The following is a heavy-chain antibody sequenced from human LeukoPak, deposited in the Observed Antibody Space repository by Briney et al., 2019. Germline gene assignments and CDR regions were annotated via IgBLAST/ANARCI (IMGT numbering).Heavy chain of an antibody. CDR2: ISSSSSYI. CDR3: ARDIGINWFDP. D-gene: IGHD2-15*01. V-gene: IGHV3-21*01. J-gene: IGHJ5*02. CDR1: GFTFSSYS. Sequence: GGSLRLSCAASGFTFSSYSMNWVRQAPGKGLELVSSISSSSSYIYYADSVKGRFTISRDNAKNSLYLQMNSLRAEDTAVYYCARDIGINWFDPWGQGTLVTVSS.